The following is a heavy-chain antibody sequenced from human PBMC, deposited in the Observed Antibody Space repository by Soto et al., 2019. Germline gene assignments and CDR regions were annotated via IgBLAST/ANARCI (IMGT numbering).Heavy chain of an antibody. V-gene: IGHV1-18*04. CDR2: LSAYNGNT. Sequence: AWAKVSFRAYGYTFASCGISFVRQAAGQGLEWMGWLSAYNGNTNYAQMLQGRVTMTTDTSTSTAYMELRSLRSDDTAVYYCARGSLRFLEWLFDFDYWGQGTLVTVSS. J-gene: IGHJ4*02. D-gene: IGHD3-3*01. CDR1: GYTFASCG. CDR3: ARGSLRFLEWLFDFDY.